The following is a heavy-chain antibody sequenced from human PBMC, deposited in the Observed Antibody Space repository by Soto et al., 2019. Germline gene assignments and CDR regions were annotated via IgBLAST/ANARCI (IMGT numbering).Heavy chain of an antibody. V-gene: IGHV4-31*03. CDR3: ASSNSGYPPPDV. D-gene: IGHD5-12*01. J-gene: IGHJ6*02. CDR1: GGSISSGGYY. CDR2: IYYSGST. Sequence: QVQLQESGPGLVKPSQTLSLTCTVSGGSISSGGYYWSWIRQHPGKGLEWIGYIYYSGSTYYNPSLKSRVTLSVDTSKNQFSLKLSSVTAADTAVYYFASSNSGYPPPDVWGQGTTVTVSS.